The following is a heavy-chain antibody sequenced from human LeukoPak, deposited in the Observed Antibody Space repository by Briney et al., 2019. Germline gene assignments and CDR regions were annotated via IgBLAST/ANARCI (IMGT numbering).Heavy chain of an antibody. V-gene: IGHV4-59*08. CDR2: IYYSGST. J-gene: IGHJ4*02. Sequence: SETLSLTCTVSGGSISGYYWSWIRQPPGKGLEWIGYIYYSGSTNYNPSLKSRVTISVDTSKNQFSLKLNSVTAADTAVYYCARIHVPRYCSGATCHAFDYWGQGTLVTVSS. CDR3: ARIHVPRYCSGATCHAFDY. D-gene: IGHD2-15*01. CDR1: GGSISGYY.